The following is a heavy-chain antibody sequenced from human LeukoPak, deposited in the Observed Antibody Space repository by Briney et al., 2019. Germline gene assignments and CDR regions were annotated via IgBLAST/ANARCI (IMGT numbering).Heavy chain of an antibody. CDR3: ARAAYDNSGYYLNY. V-gene: IGHV4-31*03. J-gene: IGHJ4*02. CDR2: IYYSGST. CDR1: GGSISSGGYY. Sequence: PSETLSLTCTVSGGSISSGGYYWSWIRQHPGKGLEWIGYIYYSGSTYYNPSLKSRVTISVDTSKNQFSLKLSSVTAADTAVYYCARAAYDNSGYYLNYWGQGTLVTVSS. D-gene: IGHD3-22*01.